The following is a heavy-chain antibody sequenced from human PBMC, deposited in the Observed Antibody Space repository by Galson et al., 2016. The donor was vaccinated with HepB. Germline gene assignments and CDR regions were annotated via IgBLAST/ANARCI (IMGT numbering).Heavy chain of an antibody. Sequence: QSGAEVKKPGESLKISCKGSGYKFSKYWIAWVRQMPGKGLEWMGIIYPDDPDVRYSPSFQGQVTISADKSTSTAYVQWKRLKASDTAMYYCARRPGPYHDTSCYYGHFDYWGLGPLVTVSS. D-gene: IGHD3-22*01. CDR1: GYKFSKYW. CDR2: IYPDDPDV. CDR3: ARRPGPYHDTSCYYGHFDY. V-gene: IGHV5-51*01. J-gene: IGHJ4*02.